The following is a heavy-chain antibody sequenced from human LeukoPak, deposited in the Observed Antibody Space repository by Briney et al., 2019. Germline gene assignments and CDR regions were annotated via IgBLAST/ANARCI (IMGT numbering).Heavy chain of an antibody. CDR2: INHSGGT. V-gene: IGHV4-34*01. D-gene: IGHD3/OR15-3a*01. Sequence: SETLSLTCSVYGGSFSGYYGSWIRQPPGRGLEWIGEINHSGGTNYNPSLKSRVTVSVDASKNQFSLKVRSLTAADTAVYYCARANDFHNWFDSWGQGTLDTVSS. CDR3: ARANDFHNWFDS. J-gene: IGHJ5*01. CDR1: GGSFSGYY.